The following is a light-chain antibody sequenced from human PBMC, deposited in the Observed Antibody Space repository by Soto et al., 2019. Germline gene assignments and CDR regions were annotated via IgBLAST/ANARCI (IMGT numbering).Light chain of an antibody. CDR3: QQYGGSRWT. Sequence: EIVLTQSPGTLSLSPGERATLSCRASQSVSSTYLAWYQQKPGQAPRLLIYGPSNRATGIPDSFSSSGSGTAFTLTISRLEPEDFAVYYCQQYGGSRWTFGQGTRVDI. J-gene: IGKJ1*01. CDR1: QSVSSTY. V-gene: IGKV3-20*01. CDR2: GPS.